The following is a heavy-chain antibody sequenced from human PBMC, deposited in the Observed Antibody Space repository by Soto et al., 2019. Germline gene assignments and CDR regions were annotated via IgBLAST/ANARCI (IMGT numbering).Heavy chain of an antibody. CDR1: GGSISSSNW. D-gene: IGHD3-10*01. V-gene: IGHV4-4*02. CDR2: IYHSGNT. Sequence: QVQLQESGPGLVKPSGTLSLTCAVSGGSISSSNWWSWVRQPPGKGLEWIGEIYHSGNTNYNPSLKSRVHMARDKSRHQFSLKLSSVTAADTAVYYCARRWGEGRVDYWGQGTLVTVSS. CDR3: ARRWGEGRVDY. J-gene: IGHJ4*02.